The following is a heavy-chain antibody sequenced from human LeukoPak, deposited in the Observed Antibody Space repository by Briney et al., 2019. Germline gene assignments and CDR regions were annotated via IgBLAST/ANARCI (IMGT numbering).Heavy chain of an antibody. J-gene: IGHJ4*02. D-gene: IGHD2-8*02. Sequence: QAGGSLRLSCAASGFTFSSYAMSWVRQAPGKGLKWVSAISGSGGSTYYADSVKGRFTISRDNSKNTLYLQMNSLRAEDTAVYYCAKTPPRASYCTGGVCYWDYWGQGTLVTVSS. CDR3: AKTPPRASYCTGGVCYWDY. V-gene: IGHV3-23*01. CDR1: GFTFSSYA. CDR2: ISGSGGST.